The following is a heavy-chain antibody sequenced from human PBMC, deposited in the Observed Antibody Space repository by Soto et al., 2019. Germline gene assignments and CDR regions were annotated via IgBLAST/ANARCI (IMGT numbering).Heavy chain of an antibody. CDR3: ASVYGSGSPVPSGY. CDR2: IYYSGST. V-gene: IGHV4-39*01. CDR1: GGSISSSSYY. D-gene: IGHD3-10*01. Sequence: SETLSLTCTVSGGSISSSSYYWGWIRQPPGKGLEWIGSIYYSGSTYYNPSLKSRVTISVDTSKNQFSLKLSSVTAADTAVYYCASVYGSGSPVPSGYWGQGTLVTVSS. J-gene: IGHJ4*02.